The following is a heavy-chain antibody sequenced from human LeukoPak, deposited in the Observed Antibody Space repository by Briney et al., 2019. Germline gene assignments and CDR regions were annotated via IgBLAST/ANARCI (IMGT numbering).Heavy chain of an antibody. V-gene: IGHV3-21*01. CDR2: ISSSSSYI. Sequence: GGSLRLSCAASGFTFSSYSMNWVRQAPEKGLAWVSSISSSSSYIYYADSVKGRFTISRDNAKNSLYLQMNSLRAEDTAVYYCVRDNPRCCGVVPANIDDYWGQGTLVTVSS. CDR1: GFTFSSYS. D-gene: IGHD2-15*01. CDR3: VRDNPRCCGVVPANIDDY. J-gene: IGHJ4*02.